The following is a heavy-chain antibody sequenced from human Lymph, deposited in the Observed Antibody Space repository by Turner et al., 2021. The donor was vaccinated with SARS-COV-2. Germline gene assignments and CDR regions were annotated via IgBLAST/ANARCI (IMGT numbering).Heavy chain of an antibody. D-gene: IGHD3-10*01. J-gene: IGHJ4*02. CDR1: GGTFSSYA. V-gene: IGHV1-69*01. Sequence: QVQLVQSGAGVKKPGSSVKVSCKASGGTFSSYAISWVRQAPGQGPEWMGGVIPIVGTPNYAQKCQGRVTITADESTSTAYMELSSLRSEDTAVYYCASFGGDYVFDYWGQGTLVTVSS. CDR2: VIPIVGTP. CDR3: ASFGGDYVFDY.